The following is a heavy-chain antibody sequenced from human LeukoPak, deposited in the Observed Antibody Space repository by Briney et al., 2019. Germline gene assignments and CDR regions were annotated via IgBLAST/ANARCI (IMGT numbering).Heavy chain of an antibody. Sequence: VASVKVSCKASGYTVTTYALNWVRQAPGQGLEWMGWINTNTGNPTYAQGFTGRFVFSLDTSVSTAYLQISSLKTEGTAVYYCARVGPPTPTIATAGTGYFQHWGQGTLVTVSS. CDR2: INTNTGNP. CDR3: ARVGPPTPTIATAGTGYFQH. CDR1: GYTVTTYA. J-gene: IGHJ1*01. V-gene: IGHV7-4-1*02. D-gene: IGHD6-13*01.